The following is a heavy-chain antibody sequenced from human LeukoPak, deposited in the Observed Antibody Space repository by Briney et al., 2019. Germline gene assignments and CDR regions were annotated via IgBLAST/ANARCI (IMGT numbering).Heavy chain of an antibody. Sequence: ASVKVSCKASGYTFTGYYMHWVRQAPGHGLEWMGRINPNSGGTNYAQKFQGSVTITRDTAISTAYMALRRLRSDETAVYYCARDFEEDYDFWSGYYSWFDPCGQGTVVPVSS. CDR2: INPNSGGT. V-gene: IGHV1-2*06. D-gene: IGHD3-3*01. CDR3: ARDFEEDYDFWSGYYSWFDP. J-gene: IGHJ5*02. CDR1: GYTFTGYY.